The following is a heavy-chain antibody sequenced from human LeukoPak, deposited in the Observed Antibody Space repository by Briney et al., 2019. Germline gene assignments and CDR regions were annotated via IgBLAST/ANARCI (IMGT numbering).Heavy chain of an antibody. V-gene: IGHV3-30*18. CDR3: AKGGSSWSIDY. CDR1: GFTFSSYG. J-gene: IGHJ4*02. D-gene: IGHD6-13*01. Sequence: GGSLRLSCAASGFTFSSYGMHWVRQAPGKGVEWVAVISYDGSNKYYADSVKGRFTISRDNSKNTLYLQMNSLRAEDTAVYYCAKGGSSWSIDYWGQGTLVTVSS. CDR2: ISYDGSNK.